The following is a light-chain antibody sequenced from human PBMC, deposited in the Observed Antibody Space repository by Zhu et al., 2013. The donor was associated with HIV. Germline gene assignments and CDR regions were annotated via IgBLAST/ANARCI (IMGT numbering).Light chain of an antibody. Sequence: DIQMTQSPSSVSASVGDRVTISCRASQAISSRLAWYQQKPGRAPNLLIYVASRLESGVPSRFSGSGSGTEFTLTISSLQPDDFATYYCQQYYSYPYTFGQGTKVEIK. CDR3: QQYYSYPYT. CDR2: VAS. V-gene: IGKV1D-16*01. CDR1: QAISSR. J-gene: IGKJ2*01.